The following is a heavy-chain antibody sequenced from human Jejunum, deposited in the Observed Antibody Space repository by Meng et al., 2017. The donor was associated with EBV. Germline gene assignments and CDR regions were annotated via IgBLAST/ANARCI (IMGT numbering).Heavy chain of an antibody. V-gene: IGHV1-3*04. CDR2: VHTDNGGT. CDR1: GYTFNSYA. D-gene: IGHD2-15*01. Sequence: QVQRFQFGAEGKEPGASVKGSCKASGYTFNSYAIHWVRQAPGQRLEWMGWVHTDNGGTKYSQEFQDRVTITRDTSASTAYMEISSLRSEDTAVYYCVKKGTRLTTHGYHFVYWGQGTLVTVSS. J-gene: IGHJ4*02. CDR3: VKKGTRLTTHGYHFVY.